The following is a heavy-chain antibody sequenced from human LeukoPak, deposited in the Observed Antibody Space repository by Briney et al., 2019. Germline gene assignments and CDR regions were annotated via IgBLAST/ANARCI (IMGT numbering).Heavy chain of an antibody. CDR1: GFTFSSYW. Sequence: PGGSLRLSCAASGFTFSSYWMSWVRQAPGKGLEWVANIKQDGSEKYYVDSVKGRFTISRDNAKNSLNLQKNSLRAEDTAVYYCAREEPIQLWLNWGQGTLVTVSS. CDR2: IKQDGSEK. J-gene: IGHJ4*02. D-gene: IGHD5-18*01. CDR3: AREEPIQLWLN. V-gene: IGHV3-7*05.